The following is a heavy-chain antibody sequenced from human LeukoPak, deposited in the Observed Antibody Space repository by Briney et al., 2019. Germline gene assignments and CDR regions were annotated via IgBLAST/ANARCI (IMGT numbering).Heavy chain of an antibody. CDR1: GFAVSNNY. D-gene: IGHD6-13*01. J-gene: IGHJ4*02. CDR3: LISSSWSTLY. CDR2: ISGSGGST. Sequence: GGSLRLSCAGSGFAVSNNYMSWVRQAPGKGLEWVSAISGSGGSTYYADSVKGRFTISRDNSKNTLYLQMNSLRAEDTAVYYVLISSSWSTLYWGQGTLVTVSS. V-gene: IGHV3-23*01.